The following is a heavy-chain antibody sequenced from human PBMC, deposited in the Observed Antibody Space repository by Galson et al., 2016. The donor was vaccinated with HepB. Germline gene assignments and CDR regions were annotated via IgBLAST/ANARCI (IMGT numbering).Heavy chain of an antibody. Sequence: LSLTCAVSSGSISSSTYYWGWIRQPPGKGPEWIGSIFYSGITYYNPSLTSRVTISLDAFKNQVSLRLSSVTAADTALYYCAGDMVRESSSYYYYYGLDVWGQGTTVTVSS. CDR2: IFYSGIT. CDR1: SGSISSSTYY. J-gene: IGHJ6*02. CDR3: AGDMVRESSSYYYYYGLDV. V-gene: IGHV4-39*07. D-gene: IGHD3-10*01.